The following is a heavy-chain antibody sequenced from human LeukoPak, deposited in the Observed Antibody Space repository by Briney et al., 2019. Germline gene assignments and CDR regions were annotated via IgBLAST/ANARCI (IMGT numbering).Heavy chain of an antibody. CDR3: ARGPSSGAFDI. CDR2: INPSGGNT. Sequence: GASVKVSCKTSGYIFTSFYMHWVRQGPGQGLEWMGIINPSGGNTGYAQKFQGRVTITADESTSTAYMELSSLRSEDTAVYYCARGPSSGAFDIWGQGTIVTVSS. V-gene: IGHV1-46*01. CDR1: GYIFTSFY. J-gene: IGHJ3*02.